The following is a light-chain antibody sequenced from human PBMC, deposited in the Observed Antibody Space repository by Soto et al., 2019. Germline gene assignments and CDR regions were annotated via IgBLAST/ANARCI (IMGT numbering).Light chain of an antibody. CDR3: QQYYEWPRGT. CDR2: SAS. J-gene: IGKJ1*01. CDR1: QNVISN. V-gene: IGKV3-15*01. Sequence: EIVMTQSPGTLSVSPGEGATLSCRASQNVISNLAWYQQRPGQAPRLLIYSASTRATGIPARFSGSGSGTEFTLTISSLQSGDAAVYYCQQYYEWPRGTFGQGTKVDIK.